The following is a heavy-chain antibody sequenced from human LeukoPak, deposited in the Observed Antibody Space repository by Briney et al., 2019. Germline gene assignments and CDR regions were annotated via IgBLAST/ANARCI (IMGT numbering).Heavy chain of an antibody. CDR1: GGSISSYY. CDR3: ARDLSGYCSGGSCYPSYYYYYMDV. CDR2: IYTSGST. V-gene: IGHV4-4*07. J-gene: IGHJ6*03. D-gene: IGHD2-15*01. Sequence: PSETLSLTCTVSGGSISSYYWSWIRQPAGKGLEWIGRIYTSGSTNYNPSLKSRVTISVDTSKNQFSLKLSSVTAADTAVYYCARDLSGYCSGGSCYPSYYYYYMDVWGKGTTVTVSS.